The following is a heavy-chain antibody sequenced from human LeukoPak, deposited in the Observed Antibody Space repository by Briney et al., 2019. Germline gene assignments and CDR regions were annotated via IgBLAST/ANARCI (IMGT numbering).Heavy chain of an antibody. D-gene: IGHD1-7*01. V-gene: IGHV1-69*13. CDR2: IIPIFGTA. J-gene: IGHJ6*02. Sequence: PVKVSCKASGGTFSSYAISWVRQAPGQGLEWMGGIIPIFGTANYAQKFQGRVTITADESTSTAYMELSSLRSEDTAVYYCAREGRITGTKWAFWDYYYGMDVWGQGTTVTVSS. CDR1: GGTFSSYA. CDR3: AREGRITGTKWAFWDYYYGMDV.